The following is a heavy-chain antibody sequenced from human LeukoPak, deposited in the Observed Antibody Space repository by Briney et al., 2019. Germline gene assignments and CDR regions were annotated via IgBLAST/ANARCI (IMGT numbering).Heavy chain of an antibody. J-gene: IGHJ6*02. D-gene: IGHD3-16*01. V-gene: IGHV4-61*01. CDR1: GDSVSSGNYY. CDR3: ARVGNDYSYYYAMDV. Sequence: SETLSLTCTASGDSVSSGNYYWNWIRQPPGKGLGWIGYIYYSGSTNYNPSLKSRVTISVDTSKNQFSLKLSSVTAADTAVYYCARVGNDYSYYYAMDVWGQGTTVTVSS. CDR2: IYYSGST.